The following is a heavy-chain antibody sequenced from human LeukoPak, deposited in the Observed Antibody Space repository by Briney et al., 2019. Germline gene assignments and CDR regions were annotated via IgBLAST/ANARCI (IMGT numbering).Heavy chain of an antibody. Sequence: GESLKISCAASGFTFSNYWMNWVRQAPGKGLEWVANIKEDGSEKNYVDSVKGRFTISRDNAKNSLYLQMSSLRAEDTAVYYCARDPLIAVAGIYFDYWGQGTLVTVSS. J-gene: IGHJ4*02. CDR3: ARDPLIAVAGIYFDY. V-gene: IGHV3-7*05. CDR1: GFTFSNYW. CDR2: IKEDGSEK. D-gene: IGHD6-19*01.